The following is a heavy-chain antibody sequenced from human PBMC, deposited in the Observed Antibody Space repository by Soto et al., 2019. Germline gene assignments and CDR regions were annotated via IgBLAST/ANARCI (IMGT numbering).Heavy chain of an antibody. CDR2: VSANGDTT. Sequence: GGSLRLSCAASGFTYVNYAMSWVRQTPGKGLEWVSSVSANGDTTYYADSVKGRFTIYRDNSRNTLYLQMNSLRAEDTALYFCAKNPLESASYIYFQNWGQGTLVTVSS. D-gene: IGHD3-9*01. CDR3: AKNPLESASYIYFQN. CDR1: GFTYVNYA. J-gene: IGHJ4*02. V-gene: IGHV3-23*01.